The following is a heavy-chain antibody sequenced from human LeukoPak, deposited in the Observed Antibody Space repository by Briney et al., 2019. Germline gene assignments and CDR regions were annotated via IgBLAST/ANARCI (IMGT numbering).Heavy chain of an antibody. CDR2: IYHSGST. CDR3: VRASITMVRGAFDY. CDR1: GGSISGSSYY. V-gene: IGHV4-30-2*01. D-gene: IGHD3-10*01. J-gene: IGHJ4*02. Sequence: SETLSLTCTVSGGSISGSSYYWGWIRQPPGKGLEWIGYIYHSGSTYYNPSLKSRVTISVDRSKNQFSLKLSSVTAADTAVYYCVRASITMVRGAFDYWGQGTLVTVSS.